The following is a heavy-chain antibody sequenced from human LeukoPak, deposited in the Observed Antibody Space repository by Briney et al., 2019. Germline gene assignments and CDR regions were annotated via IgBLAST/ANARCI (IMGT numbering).Heavy chain of an antibody. Sequence: GGSLRLSCAASGFTFSSYGMHWVRQAPGKGLEWMVGFDPEDGETIYAQKFQGRVTMTEDTSTDTAYMELSSLRSEDTAVYYCARDVEFWTSGYDISSNDAFDIWGQGTMVTVSS. D-gene: IGHD5-12*01. CDR2: FDPEDGET. CDR3: ARDVEFWTSGYDISSNDAFDI. CDR1: GFTFSSYG. V-gene: IGHV1-24*01. J-gene: IGHJ3*02.